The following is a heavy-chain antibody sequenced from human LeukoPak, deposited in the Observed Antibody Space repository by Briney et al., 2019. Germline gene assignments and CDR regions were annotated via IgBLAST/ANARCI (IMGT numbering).Heavy chain of an antibody. D-gene: IGHD6-13*01. Sequence: GGTLRLSCAASGFTFSSYEMNWVRQAPGKGLDWVSYISTSGSTIYYADSVKGRFTISRDNAKNSLYLQMNSLRAEDTAVYYCATSRGSWPDYFDYWGQGTLVTVSS. CDR3: ATSRGSWPDYFDY. CDR2: ISTSGSTI. CDR1: GFTFSSYE. J-gene: IGHJ4*02. V-gene: IGHV3-48*03.